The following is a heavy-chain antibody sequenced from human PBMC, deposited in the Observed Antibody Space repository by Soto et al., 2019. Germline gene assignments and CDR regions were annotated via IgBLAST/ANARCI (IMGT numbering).Heavy chain of an antibody. CDR3: ASSLLITFGGVIGGFDY. CDR1: GYTFTSYG. D-gene: IGHD3-16*02. Sequence: GASVKVSCKASGYTFTSYGISWVRQAPGQGLEWMGWISAYNGNTNYAQKLQGRVTMTTDTSTSTAYMELRSLRSDDTAVYYCASSLLITFGGVIGGFDYWGQGTLVTVSS. V-gene: IGHV1-18*01. J-gene: IGHJ4*02. CDR2: ISAYNGNT.